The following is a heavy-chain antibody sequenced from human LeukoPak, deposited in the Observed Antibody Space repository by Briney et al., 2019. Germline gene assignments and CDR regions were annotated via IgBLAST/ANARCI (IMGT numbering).Heavy chain of an antibody. D-gene: IGHD2-15*01. J-gene: IGHJ6*02. CDR2: IDIRSGHT. CDR3: AKDCSGGSCYGMDV. CDR1: GFTFSDYS. Sequence: PGGSLRLSCAASGFTFSDYSMSWIRQAPGKGLEWLAYIDIRSGHTNYAESVKGRFTISRDNSKNTLYLQMNSLRAEDTAVYYCAKDCSGGSCYGMDVWGQGTTVTVSS. V-gene: IGHV3-11*06.